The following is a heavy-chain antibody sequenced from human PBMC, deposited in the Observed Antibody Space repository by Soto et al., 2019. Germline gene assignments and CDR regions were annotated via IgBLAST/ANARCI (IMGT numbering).Heavy chain of an antibody. D-gene: IGHD6-13*01. Sequence: GGSLRLSCAASGFTFSSYGMHWVRQAPGKGLEWVAVISYDGSNKYYADSVKGRFTISRDNSKNTLYLQMNSLRAEDTAVYYCAKDLRQEISSSWPLGYYYYMDVWGKGTTVTVSS. CDR3: AKDLRQEISSSWPLGYYYYMDV. CDR2: ISYDGSNK. J-gene: IGHJ6*03. V-gene: IGHV3-30*18. CDR1: GFTFSSYG.